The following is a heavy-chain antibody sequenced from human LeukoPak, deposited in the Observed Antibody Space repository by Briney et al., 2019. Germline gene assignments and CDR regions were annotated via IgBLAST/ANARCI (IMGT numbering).Heavy chain of an antibody. CDR2: ISSSGSTI. J-gene: IGHJ4*02. CDR3: ARGMRYYDSSGYGDVDY. Sequence: PGGSLRLSCAASGFTFSSYSMNWVRQAPGKGLEWVSYISSSGSTIYYADSVKGRFTISRDNAKNSLYLQMNSLRAEDTAVYYCARGMRYYDSSGYGDVDYWGQGTLVTVSS. D-gene: IGHD3-22*01. V-gene: IGHV3-48*04. CDR1: GFTFSSYS.